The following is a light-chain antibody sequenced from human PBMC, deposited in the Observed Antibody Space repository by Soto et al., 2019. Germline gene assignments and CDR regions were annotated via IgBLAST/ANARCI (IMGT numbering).Light chain of an antibody. CDR2: WAS. Sequence: DIVMTQSPDSLAVSLGERATINCKSSQSVLYSSNNKNYLAWYQQKPGQPPKLLIYWASTRESGVPDRFSGSGSGTDFTLTISSLQAADVAVYYCQQYYSSPLTFGQGTKVEI. J-gene: IGKJ1*01. CDR1: QSVLYSSNNKNY. V-gene: IGKV4-1*01. CDR3: QQYYSSPLT.